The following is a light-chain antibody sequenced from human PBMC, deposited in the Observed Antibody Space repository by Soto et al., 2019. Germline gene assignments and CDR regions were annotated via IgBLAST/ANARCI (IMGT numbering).Light chain of an antibody. CDR1: QSVTSY. Sequence: EIVVTQFPATPAGSPVERATLSCRASQSVTSYLAWYQQKPGQAPRLLIYDVSNRASGIPARFSGSGSETDFTLTISRLEPEDFAVYYCQQYGSPITFGQGTRLEIK. V-gene: IGKV3-20*01. CDR2: DVS. J-gene: IGKJ5*01. CDR3: QQYGSPIT.